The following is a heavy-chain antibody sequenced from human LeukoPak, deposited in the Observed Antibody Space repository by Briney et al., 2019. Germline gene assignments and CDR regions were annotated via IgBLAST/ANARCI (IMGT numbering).Heavy chain of an antibody. CDR2: IYYSGST. CDR3: ARGSTYYDFWSGHHNWFDP. J-gene: IGHJ5*02. Sequence: SETLSLICTVSGGSISSYYWSWIRQPPGKGLEWIGYIYYSGSTNYNPSLKSRVTISVDTSKNQFSLKLSSVTAADTAVYYCARGSTYYDFWSGHHNWFDPWGQGTLVTVSS. CDR1: GGSISSYY. V-gene: IGHV4-59*12. D-gene: IGHD3-3*01.